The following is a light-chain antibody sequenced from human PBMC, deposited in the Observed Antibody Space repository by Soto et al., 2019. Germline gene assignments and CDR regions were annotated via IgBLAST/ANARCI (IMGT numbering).Light chain of an antibody. CDR2: EVS. Sequence: QSALTQPASVSGSPGQSIPISCTGTSNDVGGYNYVSWYQQHPGKAPKLMIYEVSNRPSGVSNRFSGSKSGNTASLTISGLQAEDEADYYCSSYTSSSTLVFGTGTKVTVL. CDR1: SNDVGGYNY. J-gene: IGLJ1*01. V-gene: IGLV2-14*01. CDR3: SSYTSSSTLV.